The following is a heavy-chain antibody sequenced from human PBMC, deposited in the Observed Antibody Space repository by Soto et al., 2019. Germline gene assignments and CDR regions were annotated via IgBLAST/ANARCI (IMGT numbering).Heavy chain of an antibody. CDR2: IYYSGST. CDR1: GGSISSSSYY. D-gene: IGHD4-17*01. J-gene: IGHJ4*02. V-gene: IGHV4-39*01. Sequence: SETLSLTCTVSGGSISSSSYYWGWIRQPPGKGLEWIGSIYYSGSTYCNPSLKSRVTISVDTSKNQFSLKLSSVTAADTAVYYCARHIPPTVTTIDYWGQGTLVTVSS. CDR3: ARHIPPTVTTIDY.